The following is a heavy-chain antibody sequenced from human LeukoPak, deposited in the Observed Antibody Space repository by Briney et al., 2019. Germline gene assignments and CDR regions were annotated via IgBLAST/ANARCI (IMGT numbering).Heavy chain of an antibody. D-gene: IGHD4-17*01. CDR3: AREVGGDFDALDY. Sequence: SETLSLTCAVSDVSIFRSNWWSWVRQPPGKGLEWIGQISPSGTTNYSPSLKSRVTISVDKSKTQFSLKLTSVTAADTAVYYCAREVGGDFDALDYWGQGTLVTVSS. J-gene: IGHJ4*02. V-gene: IGHV4-4*02. CDR1: DVSIFRSNW. CDR2: ISPSGTT.